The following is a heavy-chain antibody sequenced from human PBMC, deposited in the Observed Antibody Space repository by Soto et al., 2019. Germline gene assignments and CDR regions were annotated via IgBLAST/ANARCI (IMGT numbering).Heavy chain of an antibody. CDR1: GFTFSNAW. J-gene: IGHJ6*02. CDR3: ARLYCGADCYSADYYYGMDV. D-gene: IGHD2-21*02. Sequence: HPGGSLRLSCAASGFTFSNAWMKWVRQAPGKGLEWVSRINSDGSSTNYADSVKGRFTISRDNAKNTLYLQMNSLRAGDTAVYYCARLYCGADCYSADYYYGMDVWGQGTTVTVSS. CDR2: INSDGSST. V-gene: IGHV3-74*01.